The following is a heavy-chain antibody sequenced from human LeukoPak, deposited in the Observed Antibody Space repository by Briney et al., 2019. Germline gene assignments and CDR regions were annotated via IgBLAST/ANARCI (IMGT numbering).Heavy chain of an antibody. J-gene: IGHJ4*02. V-gene: IGHV3-9*01. CDR1: GFTFDDYA. Sequence: PGGSLRLSCAASGFTFDDYAVHWVRQAPGKGLEWVSGISWNSGSIGYADSVKGRFTISRDNAKNSLYLQMNSLRAEDTALYYCAKESLAYDSSGYYPFDYWGQGTLVTVSS. CDR3: AKESLAYDSSGYYPFDY. CDR2: ISWNSGSI. D-gene: IGHD3-22*01.